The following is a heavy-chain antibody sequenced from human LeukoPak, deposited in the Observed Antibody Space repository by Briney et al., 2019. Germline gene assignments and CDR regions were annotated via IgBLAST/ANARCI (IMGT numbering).Heavy chain of an antibody. Sequence: SETLSLTRTVSGGSISSYYWSWIRQPPGKGLEWIGYIYYSGSTNYNPSLKSRVTISVDTSKNQFSLKLSSVTAADTAVYYCARVAGSGWYYFDYWGQGTLVTVSS. J-gene: IGHJ4*02. CDR1: GGSISSYY. V-gene: IGHV4-59*01. CDR3: ARVAGSGWYYFDY. D-gene: IGHD6-19*01. CDR2: IYYSGST.